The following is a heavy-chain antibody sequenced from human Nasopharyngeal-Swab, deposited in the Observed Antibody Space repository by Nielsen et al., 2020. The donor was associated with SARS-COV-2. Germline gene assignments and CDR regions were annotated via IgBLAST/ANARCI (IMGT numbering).Heavy chain of an antibody. V-gene: IGHV4-34*01. CDR3: ARRNWGLRY. D-gene: IGHD3-16*01. J-gene: IGHJ4*02. Sequence: SETQSLTCAVSGGPFIGYQWNWIRQPPGKGLEWIGEVDHSGNTNYNPSLKSRVIISADTSRSQFSLKLTSVTAADTAVYYCARRNWGLRYWGQGTLVTVSS. CDR1: GGPFIGYQ. CDR2: VDHSGNT.